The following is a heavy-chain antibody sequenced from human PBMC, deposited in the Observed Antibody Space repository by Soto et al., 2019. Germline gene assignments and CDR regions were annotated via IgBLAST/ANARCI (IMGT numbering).Heavy chain of an antibody. CDR1: GGSISSDDYY. CDR3: ARTSPRGSGTWLDP. V-gene: IGHV4-30-4*01. D-gene: IGHD3-10*01. J-gene: IGHJ5*02. CDR2: IYHSGSS. Sequence: SETLSLTCNVSGGSISSDDYYWSWIRQPPGKGLEWIGYIYHSGSSYYNPSLQSRVTISIDTSKNQLSLKLSSVTAADSAVYYCARTSPRGSGTWLDPWGQGTLVTVSS.